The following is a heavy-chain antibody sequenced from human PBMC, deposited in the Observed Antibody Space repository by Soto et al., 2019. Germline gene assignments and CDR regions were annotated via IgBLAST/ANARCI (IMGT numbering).Heavy chain of an antibody. J-gene: IGHJ4*02. V-gene: IGHV1-2*04. CDR2: INPNSGGT. Sequence: AAVKVSCKASGYTFTGYYIHWVRQAPGQGLEWMGWINPNSGGTNYAQKFQGWVTMTRDTSISTAYMDLSRLTSDDTAVYYCASGKKQQLDGALDYWGQGTLVTVSS. CDR3: ASGKKQQLDGALDY. D-gene: IGHD6-13*01. CDR1: GYTFTGYY.